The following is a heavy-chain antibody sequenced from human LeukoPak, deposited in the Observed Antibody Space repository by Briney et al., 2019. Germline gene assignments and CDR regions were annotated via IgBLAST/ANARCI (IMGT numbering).Heavy chain of an antibody. V-gene: IGHV3-74*03. D-gene: IGHD1-7*01. CDR2: INSDGTST. J-gene: IGHJ5*02. CDR3: AREADETGTTAWFDT. Sequence: KGLVWXSRINSDGTSTMYADSVKGRFTISRDNAENTLYLQTNSLRAEDTAVYYCAREADETGTTAWFDTWGQGTLVTVS.